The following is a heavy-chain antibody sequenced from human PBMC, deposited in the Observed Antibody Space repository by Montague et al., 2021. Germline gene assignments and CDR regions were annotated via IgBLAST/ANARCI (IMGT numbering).Heavy chain of an antibody. J-gene: IGHJ4*02. CDR3: GRHWEGGSYTRAIEC. CDR2: IFRNENT. Sequence: SETLSLTCTVSGGSISSSTHYWGWIRQTPGKGLGWIGSIFRNENTFYNPSLKSPVIISVDTSGNQFSLRPTSVTAADTAVYFCGRHWEGGSYTRAIECWGQGILVTVSS. V-gene: IGHV4-39*01. CDR1: GGSISSSTHY. D-gene: IGHD3-16*01.